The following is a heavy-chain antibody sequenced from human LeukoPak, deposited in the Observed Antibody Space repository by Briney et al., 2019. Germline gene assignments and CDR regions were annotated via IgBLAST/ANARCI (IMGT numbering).Heavy chain of an antibody. J-gene: IGHJ4*02. D-gene: IGHD3-3*01. CDR1: GGSFSGYY. V-gene: IGHV4-34*01. CDR3: AGGQRFLTD. Sequence: SETLSLTCAVYGGSFSGYYWSWIRQPPGKGLEWIGEINHSGSTNYNPSLKGRVTISVDTSKNQFSLKLSSVTAADTAVYYCAGGQRFLTDWGQGTLVTVSS. CDR2: INHSGST.